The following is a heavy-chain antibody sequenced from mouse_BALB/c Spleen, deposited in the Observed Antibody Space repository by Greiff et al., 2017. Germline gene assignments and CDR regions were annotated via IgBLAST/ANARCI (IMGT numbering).Heavy chain of an antibody. V-gene: IGHV1-80*01. CDR1: GYAFSSYW. J-gene: IGHJ4*01. CDR2: IYPGDGDT. CDR3: ARGGPYAMDY. Sequence: QVQLKQSGAELVRPGSSVKISCKASGYAFSSYWMNWVKQRPGQGLEWIGQIYPGDGDTNYNGKFKGKATLTADKSSSTAYMQLSSLTSEDSAVYFCARGGPYAMDYWGQGTSVTVSS.